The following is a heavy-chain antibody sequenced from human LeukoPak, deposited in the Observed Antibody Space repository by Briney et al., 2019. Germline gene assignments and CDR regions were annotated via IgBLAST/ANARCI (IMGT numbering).Heavy chain of an antibody. CDR3: ARGPESIAAAGN. J-gene: IGHJ1*01. CDR1: GFTFSIYS. Sequence: GSLRLSCAASGFTFSIYSMSWIRQPPGKGLEWIGEINHSGSTNYNPSLKSRVTISVDTSKNQFSLKLSSVTAADTAVYYCARGPESIAAAGNWGQGTLVTVSS. V-gene: IGHV4-34*01. D-gene: IGHD6-13*01. CDR2: INHSGST.